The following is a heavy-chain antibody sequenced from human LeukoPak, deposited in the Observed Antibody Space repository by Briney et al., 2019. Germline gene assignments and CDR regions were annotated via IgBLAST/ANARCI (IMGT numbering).Heavy chain of an antibody. CDR1: GGSFSGYY. D-gene: IGHD3-10*01. V-gene: IGHV4-34*01. CDR2: INHSGST. J-gene: IGHJ6*02. CDR3: ARIRYYYGSGSYYNAYGMDV. Sequence: SETLSLTCAVYGGSFSGYYWSWIRQPPGKGLEWIGEINHSGSTNYNPSLKSRVTISVDTSKNQFSLKLSSVTAADTAVYYCARIRYYYGSGSYYNAYGMDVWGQGITVTVSS.